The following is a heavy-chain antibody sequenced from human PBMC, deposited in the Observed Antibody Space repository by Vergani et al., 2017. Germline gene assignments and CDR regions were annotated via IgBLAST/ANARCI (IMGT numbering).Heavy chain of an antibody. J-gene: IGHJ6*03. D-gene: IGHD1-1*01. CDR2: ISYDGSNK. Sequence: VQLVESGGGVVQPGRSLRLSCAASGFTFSSYGMHWVRQDPGKGLEWGAVISYDGSNKYYADSVKGRFTISRDNSKNTLYLQMNSLRAEDTAVYYCAKVATGTTRYYYYYYMDVWGKGTTVTVSS. CDR3: AKVATGTTRYYYYYYMDV. CDR1: GFTFSSYG. V-gene: IGHV3-30*18.